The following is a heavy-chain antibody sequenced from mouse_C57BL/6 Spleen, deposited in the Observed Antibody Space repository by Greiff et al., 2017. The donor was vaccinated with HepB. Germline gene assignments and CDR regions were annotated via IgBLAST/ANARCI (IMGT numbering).Heavy chain of an antibody. V-gene: IGHV1-52*01. J-gene: IGHJ2*01. CDR1: GYTFTSYW. CDR2: IDPSDSET. D-gene: IGHD3-1*01. CDR3: AREGEGLYFDY. Sequence: VQLQQPGAELVRPGSSVKLSCKASGYTFTSYWMHWVKQRPIQGLEWIGNIDPSDSETHYNQKFKDKATLTVDKSSSTAYMQLSSLTSEDSAVYYCAREGEGLYFDYWGQGTTLTVSS.